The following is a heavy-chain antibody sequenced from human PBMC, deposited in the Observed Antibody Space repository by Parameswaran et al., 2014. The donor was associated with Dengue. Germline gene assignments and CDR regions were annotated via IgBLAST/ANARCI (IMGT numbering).Heavy chain of an antibody. J-gene: IGHJ4*02. V-gene: IGHV4-39*07. D-gene: IGHD5-18*01. Sequence: PGKGLEWIGSIDYSGSAYYNPSLKSRVTISIDTSKNQFSLKMRSVTAADTAVFYCARDLTAGGYNYAYWGQGTLVTVSS. CDR3: ARDLTAGGYNYAY. CDR2: IDYSGSA.